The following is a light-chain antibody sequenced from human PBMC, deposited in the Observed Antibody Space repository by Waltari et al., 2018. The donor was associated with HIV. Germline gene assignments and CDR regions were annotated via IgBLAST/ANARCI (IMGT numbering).Light chain of an antibody. Sequence: SALTQPASVSGSPGQSVTISCTDTSYEFDLHDFLSWYQQHPGQAPQLIIFGVNSRPSGSSSRFSASKSGDTASLTMSGLQSGDEADYYCTTYTAKDSLLIGSGTKLTVL. CDR1: SYEFDLHDF. V-gene: IGLV2-14*01. CDR3: TTYTAKDSLL. CDR2: GVN. J-gene: IGLJ2*01.